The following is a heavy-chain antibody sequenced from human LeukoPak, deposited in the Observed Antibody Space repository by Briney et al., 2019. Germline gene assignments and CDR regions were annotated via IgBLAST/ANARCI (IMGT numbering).Heavy chain of an antibody. D-gene: IGHD4-23*01. CDR3: ASGLRWQIDY. V-gene: IGHV4-59*01. CDR2: IYYSGST. CDR1: GCSISSYY. J-gene: IGHJ4*02. Sequence: SETLSLTCTVSGCSISSYYWSWIRQPPGKGLEWIGYIYYSGSTNYNPSLKSRVTISVDTSKNQFSLKLSSVTAADTAVYYCASGLRWQIDYWGQGTLVTVSS.